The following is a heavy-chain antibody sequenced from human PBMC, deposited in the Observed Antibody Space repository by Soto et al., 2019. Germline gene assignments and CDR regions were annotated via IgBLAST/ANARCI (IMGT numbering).Heavy chain of an antibody. CDR3: ARQGGSDCYSGVACYYVMDV. CDR2: IDPSDSYT. Sequence: GESLKISCKGSGYSFSSYWISWVRQMPGKGLEWMGRIDPSDSYTNYSPSFQGHVTISADKSISTAYLQWSSLKASDTAMYYCARQGGSDCYSGVACYYVMDVWGQGTTVTVSS. D-gene: IGHD2-21*02. V-gene: IGHV5-10-1*01. J-gene: IGHJ6*02. CDR1: GYSFSSYW.